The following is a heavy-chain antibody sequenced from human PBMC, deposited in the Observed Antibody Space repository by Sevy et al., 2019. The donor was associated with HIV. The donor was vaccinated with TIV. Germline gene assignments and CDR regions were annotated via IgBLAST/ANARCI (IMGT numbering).Heavy chain of an antibody. J-gene: IGHJ6*03. V-gene: IGHV4-4*07. CDR2: IYTSGST. Sequence: SETLSLTCTVSGGSISSYYWSWIRQPAGKGLEWIGRIYTSGSTNYNPSLKSRFTMSVDTSKNQLSLKLSSVTAADTAVYYCAREGYYYGSGSYYNEPKYYYYYYYMDVWGKGTTVTVSS. D-gene: IGHD3-10*01. CDR1: GGSISSYY. CDR3: AREGYYYGSGSYYNEPKYYYYYYYMDV.